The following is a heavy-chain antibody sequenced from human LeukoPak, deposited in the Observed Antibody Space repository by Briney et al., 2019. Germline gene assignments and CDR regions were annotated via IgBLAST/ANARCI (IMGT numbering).Heavy chain of an antibody. CDR1: GFTFSSYA. CDR3: AKSKEDCCGSFDP. CDR2: ISGSATT. Sequence: PGGSLRLSGAASGFTFSSYAMSWVRQAPGKGLEWVSAISGSATTYYADSVRGRFIISRDNSKNTLYLQMSSLRAEDTAVYYCAKSKEDCCGSFDPWGQGTLVTVSS. V-gene: IGHV3-23*01. D-gene: IGHD2-15*01. J-gene: IGHJ5*02.